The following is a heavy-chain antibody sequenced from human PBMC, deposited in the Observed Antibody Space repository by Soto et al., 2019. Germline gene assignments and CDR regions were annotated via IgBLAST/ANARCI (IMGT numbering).Heavy chain of an antibody. D-gene: IGHD1-1*01. Sequence: QVQLQESGPGLVKPSQTLSLTCTVSRGSINSGDYFWGWIRQSPGMGLEWVGFIYYSGAAYHNPSLKSRVSISVDTSKNKFSLNLSRVTAADTAVYYCARAGRRDGNSSPGRFDTWGQGALVTVSS. CDR1: RGSINSGDYF. J-gene: IGHJ5*02. CDR3: ARAGRRDGNSSPGRFDT. CDR2: IYYSGAA. V-gene: IGHV4-30-4*01.